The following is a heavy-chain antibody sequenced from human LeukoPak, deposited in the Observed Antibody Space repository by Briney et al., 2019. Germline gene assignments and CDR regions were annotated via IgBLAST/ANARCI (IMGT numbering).Heavy chain of an antibody. CDR2: XXNXGGSX. J-gene: IGHJ4*02. D-gene: IGHD6-19*01. V-gene: IGHV3-23*01. CDR3: AKGLTYNSGSRGYFDY. Sequence: GGSLRLSCXASGFTFSXXXXXXXXXAXXXXLXXXXXXXNXGGSXYYADSVKGXFAISXDNPKNTLYLQMNSLRAEDTAVYYCAKGLTYNSGSRGYFDYWGQGTLVTVSS. CDR1: GFTFSXXX.